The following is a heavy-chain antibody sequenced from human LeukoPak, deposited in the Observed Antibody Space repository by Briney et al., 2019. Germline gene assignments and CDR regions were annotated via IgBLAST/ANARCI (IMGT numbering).Heavy chain of an antibody. Sequence: SETLSLTCAVSGGSISSSNWWTWVRQPPGKGLEWIGEIYHSGSTNYNPSLKSRVTISVDKSRNQFSLKLSSVTAADTAVYYCARVLPDYYYYYYMDVWGKGTTVTVSS. CDR1: GGSISSSNW. CDR2: IYHSGST. CDR3: ARVLPDYYYYYYMDV. J-gene: IGHJ6*03. V-gene: IGHV4-4*02.